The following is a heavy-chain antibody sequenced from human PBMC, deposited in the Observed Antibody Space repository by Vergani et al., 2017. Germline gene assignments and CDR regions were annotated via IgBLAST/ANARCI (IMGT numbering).Heavy chain of an antibody. Sequence: QVQLVQSGAEVKKPGASVKVSCKASGYTFTSYYMHWVRQAPGQGLEWMGIINPSGGSTSYAQKFQGRVTMTRDTSTSTVYMELSSLRSEDTAVYYCARGMAAAGLPYWYFDLWGRGTLVTVSS. CDR3: ARGMAAAGLPYWYFDL. CDR2: INPSGGST. J-gene: IGHJ2*01. CDR1: GYTFTSYY. D-gene: IGHD6-13*01. V-gene: IGHV1-46*01.